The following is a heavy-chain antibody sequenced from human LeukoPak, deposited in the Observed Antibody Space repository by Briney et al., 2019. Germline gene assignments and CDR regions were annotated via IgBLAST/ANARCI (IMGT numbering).Heavy chain of an antibody. D-gene: IGHD3-22*01. CDR1: GGSISSPTW. Sequence: PSETLSLTCAVSGGSISSPTWWTWVRQPPGKGLEWIGYIYYSGSTYYNPSLKSRVTISVDTSKNQFSLKLSSVTAADTAVYYCARDVRPYYYDSSGYPRWGQGTLSPSPQ. J-gene: IGHJ4*02. CDR2: IYYSGST. V-gene: IGHV4-4*02. CDR3: ARDVRPYYYDSSGYPR.